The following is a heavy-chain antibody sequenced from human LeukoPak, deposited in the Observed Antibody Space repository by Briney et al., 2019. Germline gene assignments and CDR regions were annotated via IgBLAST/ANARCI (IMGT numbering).Heavy chain of an antibody. V-gene: IGHV4-34*01. CDR3: ATGTHYYGSGSYPNWFDP. D-gene: IGHD3-10*01. CDR2: INHSGST. J-gene: IGHJ5*02. Sequence: SETLSLTCAVYGGSFSGYYWSWIRQPPGKGLEWIGEINHSGSTNYNPSLKSRVTISVDTSKNQFSLKLSSVTAADTAVYYCATGTHYYGSGSYPNWFDPRGQGTLVTVSS. CDR1: GGSFSGYY.